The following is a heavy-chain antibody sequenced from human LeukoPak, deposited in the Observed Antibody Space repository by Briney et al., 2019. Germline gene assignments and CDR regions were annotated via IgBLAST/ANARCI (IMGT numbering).Heavy chain of an antibody. CDR2: INAYNGNT. CDR3: ARDQYQLLYSYYYYGMDV. D-gene: IGHD2-2*02. CDR1: GYTFTRYV. V-gene: IGHV1-18*01. Sequence: ASVKVSCKASGYTFTRYVISWVRQAPGQELEGMGWINAYNGNTNYAQKLKVRVTMTTDTSTSTAYMELRSLRSDDTAVDYCARDQYQLLYSYYYYGMDVWGQGTTVTVSS. J-gene: IGHJ6*02.